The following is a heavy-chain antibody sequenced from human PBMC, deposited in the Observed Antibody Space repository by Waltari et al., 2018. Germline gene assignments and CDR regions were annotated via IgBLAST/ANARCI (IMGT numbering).Heavy chain of an antibody. CDR2: ISPILGRA. J-gene: IGHJ4*02. V-gene: IGHV1-69*10. Sequence: QVQLVQSGAEVKKPGSSVKVSCKASGGTFSSYAISWVRQAPGQGLEWMGGISPILGRANYAQKVQGRVTMTADKSTRTAYMELSSLRSEDTAVYYCARGGRDGYNYFDYWGQGTLVTVSS. D-gene: IGHD5-12*01. CDR1: GGTFSSYA. CDR3: ARGGRDGYNYFDY.